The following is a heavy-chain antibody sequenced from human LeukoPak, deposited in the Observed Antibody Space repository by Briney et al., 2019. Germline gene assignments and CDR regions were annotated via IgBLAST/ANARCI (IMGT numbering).Heavy chain of an antibody. J-gene: IGHJ4*02. CDR1: GGSITSSSYY. CDR2: IYYSGST. Sequence: SETLSLTCTVSGGSITSSSYYWGWIRQPPGKGLEWIGSIYYSGSTYYNPSLKSRVTISVDTSKNQFSLKLSSVTAADTAVYYCARGSDSSSWPYYFDYWGQGTLVTVSS. D-gene: IGHD6-13*01. CDR3: ARGSDSSSWPYYFDY. V-gene: IGHV4-39*07.